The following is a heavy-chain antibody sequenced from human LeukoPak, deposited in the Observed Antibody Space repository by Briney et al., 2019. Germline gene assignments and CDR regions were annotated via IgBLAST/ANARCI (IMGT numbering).Heavy chain of an antibody. J-gene: IGHJ3*02. D-gene: IGHD3-10*01. CDR1: GFTFSSYA. Sequence: PGGSLRLSCAASGFTFSSYAMSWVRQAPGKGLEWVSGISGSDGSTNYADSVKGRFTISRDNSKNTLYLQMNSLRAEDTAVYYCARAGITMVRGVIITQSGFAFDIWGQGTMVTVSS. CDR3: ARAGITMVRGVIITQSGFAFDI. V-gene: IGHV3-23*01. CDR2: ISGSDGST.